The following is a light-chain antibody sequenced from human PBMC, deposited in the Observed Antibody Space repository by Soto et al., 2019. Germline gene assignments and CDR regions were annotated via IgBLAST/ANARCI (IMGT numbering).Light chain of an antibody. V-gene: IGKV1-12*01. CDR3: QQANSFPLT. CDR1: QGISRW. CDR2: GAS. J-gene: IGKJ5*01. Sequence: DIQMTQSPSFVSASVGDRVTITCRASQGISRWLAWYQQRPGKAPELLIYGASSLQSGVPSRFSGSGSGTDFTRTISSLQPEDVVTYYRQQANSFPLTFGQGTRLEIK.